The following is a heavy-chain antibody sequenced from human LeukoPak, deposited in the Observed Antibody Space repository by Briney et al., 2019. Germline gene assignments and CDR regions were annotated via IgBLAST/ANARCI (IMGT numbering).Heavy chain of an antibody. D-gene: IGHD4-17*01. CDR2: IYHSGST. CDR1: GGSISSNNW. Sequence: SETLSLTCAVSGGSISSNNWWSWVRQPPGKGLEWIGEIYHSGSTNYNPSLKSRVTISVDKSKNQFSLKLSSVTAADTAVYYCARAPAVTHDAFDIWGQGTMVTVSS. V-gene: IGHV4-4*02. CDR3: ARAPAVTHDAFDI. J-gene: IGHJ3*02.